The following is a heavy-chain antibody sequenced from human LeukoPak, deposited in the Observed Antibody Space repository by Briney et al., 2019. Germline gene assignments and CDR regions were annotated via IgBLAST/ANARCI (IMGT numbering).Heavy chain of an antibody. J-gene: IGHJ4*02. V-gene: IGHV3-23*01. CDR1: GFTFSTYA. Sequence: GGTLRLSFAASGFTFSTYAMSGVRQAAGKGKEWVSAIRSNGGSQYYAESVKGRFTISRDNSKNTLYLQMNRLRAEDTAIYYCAGPPTLTNDFWGQGTLVSVSS. CDR3: AGPPTLTNDF. CDR2: IRSNGGSQ.